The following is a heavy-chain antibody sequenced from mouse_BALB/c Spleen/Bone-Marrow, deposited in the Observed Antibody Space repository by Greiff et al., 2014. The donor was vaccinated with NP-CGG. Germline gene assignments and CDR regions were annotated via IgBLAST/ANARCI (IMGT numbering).Heavy chain of an antibody. D-gene: IGHD2-10*01. CDR2: INPSNGGT. Sequence: QVQLQQPGAELVKPGASVKLSCKASGYTFTSYYLYWVKQRPGQGLEWVGEINPSNGGTNFNERFKSKVSLTVDKSSSTAYMQLNSLTSEDSAVYYCTRRSLLSDYYSMDYWGQGTSVTVSS. J-gene: IGHJ4*01. V-gene: IGHV1S81*02. CDR3: TRRSLLSDYYSMDY. CDR1: GYTFTSYY.